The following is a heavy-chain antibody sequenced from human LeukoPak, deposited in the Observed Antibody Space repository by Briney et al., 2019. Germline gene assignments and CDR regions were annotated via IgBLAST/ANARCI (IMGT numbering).Heavy chain of an antibody. D-gene: IGHD7-27*01. CDR1: GFTFSTSA. Sequence: GGSLRLSCAASGFTFSTSAMSWVRQPPGKGLEWVSGISGSGGSTFSADSVKGRFTISRDNSKNTLYLQMISLRGDDTAVYYCAKSVLGLPHSLGPLGQGTLVTVSS. J-gene: IGHJ5*02. CDR3: AKSVLGLPHSLGP. V-gene: IGHV3-23*01. CDR2: ISGSGGST.